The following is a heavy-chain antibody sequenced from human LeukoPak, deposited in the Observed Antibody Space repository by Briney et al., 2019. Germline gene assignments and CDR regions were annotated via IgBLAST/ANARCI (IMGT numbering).Heavy chain of an antibody. CDR3: ARAPSEVGGYYPEYFRH. D-gene: IGHD3-22*01. Sequence: GGSLRLSCAASGFTFSTYWMHWVRQAPGKGLVWVSRIKSDGSTNYADSVKGRFTISRDNAKNTVSLQMDSLRAEDTGVYYCARAPSEVGGYYPEYFRHWGQGTLVTVSS. V-gene: IGHV3-74*01. CDR1: GFTFSTYW. CDR2: IKSDGST. J-gene: IGHJ1*01.